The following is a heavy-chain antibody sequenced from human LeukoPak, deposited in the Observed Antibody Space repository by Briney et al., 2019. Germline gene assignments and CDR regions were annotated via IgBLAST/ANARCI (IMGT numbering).Heavy chain of an antibody. CDR3: AREAHYYGSGRVDY. D-gene: IGHD3-10*01. Sequence: SETLSLTCTVSGGSISSGGYYWSWIRQPPGKGLEWIGYIYHSGSTYYNPSLKSRVTISVDRSKNQFSLKLSSVTAADTAVYYCAREAHYYGSGRVDYWGQGTLVTVSS. CDR1: GGSISSGGYY. V-gene: IGHV4-30-2*01. CDR2: IYHSGST. J-gene: IGHJ4*02.